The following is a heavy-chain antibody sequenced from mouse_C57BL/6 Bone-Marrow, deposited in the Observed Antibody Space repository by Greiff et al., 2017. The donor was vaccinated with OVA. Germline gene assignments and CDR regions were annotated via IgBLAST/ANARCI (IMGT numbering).Heavy chain of an antibody. Sequence: VKLMESGAELARPGASVKLSCKASGYTFTSYGISWVKQRTGQGLEWIGEIYPRSGNTYYNEKFKGKATLTADKSSSTAYMELRSLTSEDSAVYFCALTTVVDYAMDYWGQGTSVTVSS. CDR3: ALTTVVDYAMDY. CDR2: IYPRSGNT. J-gene: IGHJ4*01. D-gene: IGHD1-1*01. CDR1: GYTFTSYG. V-gene: IGHV1-81*01.